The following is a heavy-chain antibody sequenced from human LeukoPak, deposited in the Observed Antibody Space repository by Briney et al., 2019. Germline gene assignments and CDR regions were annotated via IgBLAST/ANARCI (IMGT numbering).Heavy chain of an antibody. CDR3: ARVRGWMYFDY. Sequence: GGSLRLSCAASGFTLRSNYMSWVRQAPGKGLEWVSVTYSGGTTYYADSVKGRFTISRDNSKNTLYLQMNSLRAEDTAEYYCARVRGWMYFDYWGQGTLVTVSS. V-gene: IGHV3-53*01. CDR2: TYSGGTT. CDR1: GFTLRSNY. D-gene: IGHD6-19*01. J-gene: IGHJ4*02.